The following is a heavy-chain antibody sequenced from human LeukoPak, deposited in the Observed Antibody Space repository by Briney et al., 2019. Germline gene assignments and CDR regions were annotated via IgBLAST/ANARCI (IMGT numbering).Heavy chain of an antibody. Sequence: GESLKISCKGSGYSFINYWIGWARQMPGKGLEWMANIYPGDSDTKYSPSFQGQVTISADKSITTAYLQWSSLKASDTAMYYCAILSSGWYYFDYWGQGTLVTVSS. J-gene: IGHJ4*02. CDR3: AILSSGWYYFDY. V-gene: IGHV5-51*01. CDR2: IYPGDSDT. D-gene: IGHD6-19*01. CDR1: GYSFINYW.